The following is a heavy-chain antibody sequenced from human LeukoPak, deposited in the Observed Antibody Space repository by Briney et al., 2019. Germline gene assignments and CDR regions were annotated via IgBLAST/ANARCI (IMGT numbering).Heavy chain of an antibody. J-gene: IGHJ5*01. Sequence: GRSLRLACAASGFTVSGTHMSWVRQAPGKGLEWVSAMYTGGTTYYADSVTGRFTVSRDTSRNTLFLHMDSLRAEDTADYYCAKDEVTSGGGLASWGQGTLVIVSS. V-gene: IGHV3-53*01. CDR1: GFTVSGTH. CDR3: AKDEVTSGGGLAS. D-gene: IGHD2-21*02. CDR2: MYTGGTT.